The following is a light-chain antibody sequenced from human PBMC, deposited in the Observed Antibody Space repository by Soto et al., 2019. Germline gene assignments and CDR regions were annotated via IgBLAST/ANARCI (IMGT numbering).Light chain of an antibody. Sequence: EIVLTQSPGTLSLSPGERATLSCRASQSVSSSYLAWYQQKPGRAPRLLIFGASSRATGIPDRFSGSGSGTDFTLTINSLQADDFATYYCQQHNSFSITFGQGTRLEIK. J-gene: IGKJ5*01. CDR2: GAS. V-gene: IGKV3-20*01. CDR3: QQHNSFSIT. CDR1: QSVSSSY.